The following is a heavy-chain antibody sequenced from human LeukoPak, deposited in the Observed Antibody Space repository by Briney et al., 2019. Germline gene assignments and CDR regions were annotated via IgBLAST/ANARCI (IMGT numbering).Heavy chain of an antibody. CDR2: ISGSVGST. V-gene: IGHV3-23*01. CDR3: ARKEIQIPLRYFDY. J-gene: IGHJ4*02. CDR1: GFTFSSYA. D-gene: IGHD3-9*01. Sequence: PGGSLRLSCAASGFTFSSYAMNWVRQAPGQGLEWVSAISGSVGSTYYADSVKGRFTISRDNSKNTLYLQMNRLRVEDTAVYYCARKEIQIPLRYFDYWGQGSLVTVSS.